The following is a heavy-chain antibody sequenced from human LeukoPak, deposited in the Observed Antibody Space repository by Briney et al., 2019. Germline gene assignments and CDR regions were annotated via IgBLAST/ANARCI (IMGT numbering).Heavy chain of an antibody. CDR1: GGSINTPNYY. CDR3: ARGGDRSSSSSYYYYYYMDV. Sequence: SETLSLTCTVSGGSINTPNYYWGWIRQTPGKGLEWIGNIFYSGGTYYSPSLTSRVTISLDTSRNQFSLKLNSVTAADTAVYYCARGGDRSSSSSYYYYYYMDVWGKGTTVTVSS. J-gene: IGHJ6*03. D-gene: IGHD6-6*01. CDR2: IFYSGGT. V-gene: IGHV4-39*07.